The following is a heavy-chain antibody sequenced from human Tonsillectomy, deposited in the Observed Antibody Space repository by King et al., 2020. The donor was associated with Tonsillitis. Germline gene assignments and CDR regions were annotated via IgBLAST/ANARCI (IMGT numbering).Heavy chain of an antibody. V-gene: IGHV4-59*01. Sequence: VQLQESGPGLVKPSETLSLTCTVSGGSISSSYWNWIRQPPGKGLEWIGYIYYSGNTNYNPSLKSRVTISVDTSQNQFSLKLSSVTAAETAIYYCAGGGRPDIVVVPFGMSWFDPWGQGTLVTVSS. CDR3: AGGGRPDIVVVPFGMSWFDP. D-gene: IGHD2-2*01. CDR1: GGSISSSY. CDR2: IYYSGNT. J-gene: IGHJ5*02.